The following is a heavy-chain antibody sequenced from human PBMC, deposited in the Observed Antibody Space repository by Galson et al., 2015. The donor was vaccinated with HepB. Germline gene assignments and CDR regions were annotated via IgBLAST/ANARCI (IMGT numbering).Heavy chain of an antibody. CDR1: GFAFNKYA. CDR2: ISADGSQT. Sequence: SLRLSCAASGFAFNKYAMTWVRQAPGEGLEWVSAISADGSQTYYADSVKGRLTISRGDSKNTLYLQMNSLRAEDTALYYCAKPSYCSTTTCYGFDYWGQGTLVTVSS. CDR3: AKPSYCSTTTCYGFDY. J-gene: IGHJ4*02. V-gene: IGHV3-23*01. D-gene: IGHD2-2*01.